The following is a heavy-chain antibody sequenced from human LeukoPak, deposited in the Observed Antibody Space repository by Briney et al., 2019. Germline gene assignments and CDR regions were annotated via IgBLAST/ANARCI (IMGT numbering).Heavy chain of an antibody. Sequence: GASVKVSCKASGYTFTSYAMHWVRQAPGQRLEWMGWINAGNGSTKYSQKFQGRVTMTTDTSTSTAYMELRSLRSDDTAVYYCARADYYYYYMDVWGKGTTVTVSS. V-gene: IGHV1-3*01. CDR1: GYTFTSYA. J-gene: IGHJ6*03. CDR2: INAGNGST. CDR3: ARADYYYYYMDV.